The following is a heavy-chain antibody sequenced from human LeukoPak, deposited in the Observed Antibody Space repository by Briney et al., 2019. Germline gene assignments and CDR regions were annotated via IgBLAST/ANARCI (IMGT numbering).Heavy chain of an antibody. V-gene: IGHV4-34*01. CDR1: GGSFSGYY. J-gene: IGHJ3*02. D-gene: IGHD3-9*01. CDR2: INHSGST. CDR3: ARHSALRYFDWLLHSDAFDI. Sequence: SETLSLTCAVYGGSFSGYYWSWIRQPPGKGLEWIGEINHSGSTNYNPSLKSRVTISVDTSKNQFSLKLSSVTAADTAVYYCARHSALRYFDWLLHSDAFDIWGQGTMVTVSS.